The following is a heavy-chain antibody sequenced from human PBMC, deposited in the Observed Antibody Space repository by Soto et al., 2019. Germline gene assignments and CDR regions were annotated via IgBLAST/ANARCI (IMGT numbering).Heavy chain of an antibody. CDR2: ISAYNGNT. CDR3: ARDFQGMEDIVVVVPGY. J-gene: IGHJ4*02. V-gene: IGHV1-18*01. D-gene: IGHD2-15*01. Sequence: ASVKVSCKASGYTFTSYGISWVRQAPGQGLEWMGWISAYNGNTNYAQKLQGRVTMTTDTSTSTAYMELGSLRSDDTAVYYCARDFQGMEDIVVVVPGYWGQGTLVTVSS. CDR1: GYTFTSYG.